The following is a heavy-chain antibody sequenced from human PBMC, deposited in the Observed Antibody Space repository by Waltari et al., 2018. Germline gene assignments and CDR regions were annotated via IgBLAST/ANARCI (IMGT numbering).Heavy chain of an antibody. CDR3: ARAYCSSTSCYERDAFDI. J-gene: IGHJ3*02. CDR1: GYTFTSYA. CDR2: INAGHVNT. D-gene: IGHD2-2*01. V-gene: IGHV1-3*03. Sequence: QVQLVQSGAEVKKPGASVKVSCKAYGYTFTSYAMHWVRQAPAQRLEWMGWINAGHVNTKYSQEFQGRVTITRYTSGSTADMELSSLRSEDMAVYYFARAYCSSTSCYERDAFDIWGQGTMVTVSS.